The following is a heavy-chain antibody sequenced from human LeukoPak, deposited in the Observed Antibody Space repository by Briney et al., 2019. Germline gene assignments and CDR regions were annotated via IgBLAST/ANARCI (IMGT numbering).Heavy chain of an antibody. CDR1: GASISSGTYY. CDR3: ARESGLPYYYYMDV. D-gene: IGHD3-10*01. J-gene: IGHJ6*03. Sequence: SETLSLTCTVSGASISSGTYYWSWIRQPPGKGLEWIGYIYYSGSTNYNPSLKSRVTISVDTSKNQFSLKLSSVTAADTAVYYCARESGLPYYYYMDVWGKGTTVTVSS. CDR2: IYYSGST. V-gene: IGHV4-61*01.